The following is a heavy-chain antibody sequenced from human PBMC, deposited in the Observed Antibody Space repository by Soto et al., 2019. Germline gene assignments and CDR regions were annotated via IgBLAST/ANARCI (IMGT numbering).Heavy chain of an antibody. CDR3: ARAISSDAPFDY. J-gene: IGHJ4*02. Sequence: SGGSLRLSCRTSGFRFSSYGMHWVRQAPGKGLEWVSVIYSGGSTYYADSVKGRFTISRHNSKNTLYLQMNSLRAEDTAVYYCARAISSDAPFDYWGQGTLVTVSS. CDR1: GFRFSSYG. CDR2: IYSGGST. D-gene: IGHD3-22*01. V-gene: IGHV3-53*04.